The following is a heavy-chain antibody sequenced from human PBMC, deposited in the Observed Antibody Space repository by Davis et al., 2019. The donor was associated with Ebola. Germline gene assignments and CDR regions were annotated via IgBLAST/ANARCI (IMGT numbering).Heavy chain of an antibody. Sequence: GGSLRLSCAASGFTFSTYSMSWVRQAPGKGLEWVSSISSDSDYIYYADSVRGRFTISRDNAKNLLYLQMNSLRVEDTAVYYCARDDGYNSGDYWGQGTLVTVSS. D-gene: IGHD5-24*01. J-gene: IGHJ4*02. CDR3: ARDDGYNSGDY. CDR2: ISSDSDYI. V-gene: IGHV3-21*04. CDR1: GFTFSTYS.